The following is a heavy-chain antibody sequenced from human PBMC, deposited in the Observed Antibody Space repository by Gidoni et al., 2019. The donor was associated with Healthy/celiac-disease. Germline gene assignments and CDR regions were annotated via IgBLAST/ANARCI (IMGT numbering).Heavy chain of an antibody. Sequence: QVQLQESGPGLVKPSQTLSLTCTVSGGSISSGGYYWSWIRQHPGKGLEWIGYIYYSGSTFYNPSLKSRVTISVDTSKNQFSLKLSSVTAADTAVYYCARGVTIFGVVILEAFDIWGQGKMVTVSS. D-gene: IGHD3-3*01. CDR3: ARGVTIFGVVILEAFDI. CDR2: IYYSGST. J-gene: IGHJ3*02. CDR1: GGSISSGGYY. V-gene: IGHV4-31*03.